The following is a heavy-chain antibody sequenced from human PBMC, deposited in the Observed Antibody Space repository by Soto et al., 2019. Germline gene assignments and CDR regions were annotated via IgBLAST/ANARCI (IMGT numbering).Heavy chain of an antibody. V-gene: IGHV1-8*01. Sequence: ASVKVSCKASGYTFTSYDINWVRQATGQGLEWMGWMNPNSGNTGYAQKFQGRVTMTRNTSISTAYMELSSLRSEDTAVNYCARGSSGWLYNWFDPWGQGTLVTVSS. CDR3: ARGSSGWLYNWFDP. J-gene: IGHJ5*02. CDR1: GYTFTSYD. D-gene: IGHD6-19*01. CDR2: MNPNSGNT.